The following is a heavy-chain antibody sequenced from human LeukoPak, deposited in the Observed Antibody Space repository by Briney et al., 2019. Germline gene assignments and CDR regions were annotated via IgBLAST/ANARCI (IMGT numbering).Heavy chain of an antibody. V-gene: IGHV3-74*01. J-gene: IGHJ3*01. Sequence: GGSQRLSCAASGFTFSSYWMHWVRQVPGEGLVWVSRIDPDASASTYADSVKGRFTISRDNARNTLWLQMNSLRADDTAVYYCAGVRAGGNRAFDVWGQGTVVAVSS. CDR1: GFTFSSYW. CDR2: IDPDASAS. CDR3: AGVRAGGNRAFDV. D-gene: IGHD4-23*01.